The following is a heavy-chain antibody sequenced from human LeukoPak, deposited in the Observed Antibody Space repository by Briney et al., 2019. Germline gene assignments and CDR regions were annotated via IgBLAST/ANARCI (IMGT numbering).Heavy chain of an antibody. J-gene: IGHJ4*02. CDR1: GYTFTDYA. Sequence: ASVKVSCKASGYTFTDYALHWVRQAPGQSLEWMGWITTGRGETRYSQEFQRRITFTRDTSARTVYMDLSDLRSEDTAGYYCARGGKQWRGGNYFDSWGQGTLVAVSS. V-gene: IGHV1-3*03. CDR3: ARGGKQWRGGNYFDS. CDR2: ITTGRGET. D-gene: IGHD6-19*01.